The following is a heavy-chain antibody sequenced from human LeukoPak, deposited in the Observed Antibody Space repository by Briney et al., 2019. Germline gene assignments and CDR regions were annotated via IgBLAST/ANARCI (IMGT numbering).Heavy chain of an antibody. V-gene: IGHV3-23*01. Sequence: GGSLRLSCAASGFTLSSYAVSWVRQAPGKGLEWVSAMSGSGDRTYYADSVKGRFTISRDNSKNTLYLQMNSLRAEDTAVYYCARDRMGAILFFDYWGQGTLVTVSS. D-gene: IGHD1-26*01. CDR1: GFTLSSYA. CDR3: ARDRMGAILFFDY. CDR2: MSGSGDRT. J-gene: IGHJ4*02.